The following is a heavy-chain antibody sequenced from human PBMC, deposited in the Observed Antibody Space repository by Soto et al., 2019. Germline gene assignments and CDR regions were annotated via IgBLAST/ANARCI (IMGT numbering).Heavy chain of an antibody. J-gene: IGHJ6*02. Sequence: LSLTCTVSGGSVSSDNYNWSWIRQPPGKGLEWIGYVDNIGTTHYNPSFKSRVTISGDTSKNQFSLRLTSVTAADTAVYYCARAPPGVTATYYYGLDVWGQGTTVTVSS. CDR3: ARAPPGVTATYYYGLDV. V-gene: IGHV4-61*01. CDR1: GGSVSSDNYN. CDR2: VDNIGTT. D-gene: IGHD2-21*02.